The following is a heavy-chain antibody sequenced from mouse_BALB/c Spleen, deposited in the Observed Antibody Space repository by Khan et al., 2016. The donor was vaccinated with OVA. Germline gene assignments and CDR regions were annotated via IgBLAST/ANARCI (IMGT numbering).Heavy chain of an antibody. CDR1: GFSFSSYS. Sequence: EVELVESGGDLVKPGGSLTLSCAASGFSFSSYSMSWVRQTPDKRLEWVATISSGGDYTYYPDIVKGRFTISRDTAKNTLYLQMRSLKSEDTAMYYCASHLTGSFAYWGQGTLVTVSA. V-gene: IGHV5-6*01. D-gene: IGHD4-1*01. CDR3: ASHLTGSFAY. J-gene: IGHJ3*01. CDR2: ISSGGDYT.